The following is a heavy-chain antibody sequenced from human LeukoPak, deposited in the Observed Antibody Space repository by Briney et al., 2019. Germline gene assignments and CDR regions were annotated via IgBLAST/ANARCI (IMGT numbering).Heavy chain of an antibody. CDR1: GGSISTSALY. J-gene: IGHJ6*03. D-gene: IGHD3-16*01. CDR3: ARQIYDYYYYSMDV. Sequence: PSETLSLTCTVSGGSISTSALYWGWLRQPPGKGLEWIVSIYDSGNEFYNPSLKSRVTISADTSKNQFSLKLNSVTAADTAMYYCARQIYDYYYYSMDVWGEGITVTVSS. CDR2: IYDSGNE. V-gene: IGHV4-39*01.